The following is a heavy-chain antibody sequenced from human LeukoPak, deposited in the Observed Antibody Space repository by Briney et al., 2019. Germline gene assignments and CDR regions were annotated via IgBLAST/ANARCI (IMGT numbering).Heavy chain of an antibody. CDR2: IYVGGST. D-gene: IGHD4-17*01. Sequence: GGSLRLSCAASGFTFSSYAMSWVRQAPGKGLEWVSMIYVGGSTFYAGSVKGRFTISRDNSENTLYLQMDSLRAEDTAIYYCTRAALNDYAANWGQGSLVTVSS. CDR3: TRAALNDYAAN. CDR1: GFTFSSYA. V-gene: IGHV3-23*03. J-gene: IGHJ4*02.